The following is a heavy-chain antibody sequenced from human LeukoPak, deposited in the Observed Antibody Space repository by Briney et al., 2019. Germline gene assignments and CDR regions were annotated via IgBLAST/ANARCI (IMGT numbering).Heavy chain of an antibody. J-gene: IGHJ4*02. V-gene: IGHV4-59*08. CDR1: GGSISSYY. Sequence: PSETLSLTCTVSGGSISSYYWSWIRQPPGKGLEWIGYIYNSGSTNYNPSLKSRVTISVDTSKNQFSLKLSSVTAADTAVYYCARHGSSWYEKDYFDYWGQGTLVTVSS. CDR3: ARHGSSWYEKDYFDY. D-gene: IGHD6-13*01. CDR2: IYNSGST.